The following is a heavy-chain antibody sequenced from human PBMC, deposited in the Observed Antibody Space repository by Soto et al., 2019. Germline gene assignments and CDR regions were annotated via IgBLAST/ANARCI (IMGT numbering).Heavy chain of an antibody. CDR3: ARELYCSGGSCYSGSWFDP. CDR1: GYTFTSYD. V-gene: IGHV1-8*01. Sequence: ASVKVSCKASGYTFTSYDINWVRQATGQGLEWMGWMNPNSGNTGYAQKFQGRVTMTRNTSISTAYMELSSLRSEDTAVYYCARELYCSGGSCYSGSWFDPWGQGTLVTVSS. CDR2: MNPNSGNT. D-gene: IGHD2-15*01. J-gene: IGHJ5*02.